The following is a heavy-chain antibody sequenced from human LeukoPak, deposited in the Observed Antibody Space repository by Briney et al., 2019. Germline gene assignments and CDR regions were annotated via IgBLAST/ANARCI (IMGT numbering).Heavy chain of an antibody. CDR2: IHYTGST. D-gene: IGHD3-3*01. J-gene: IGHJ4*02. V-gene: IGHV4-39*07. CDR1: GGSISSGSSY. Sequence: SETLSLTCSVSGGSISSGSSYWGWIRQPPGKGLEWIGSIHYTGSTYYNPSLKSRVTISVDTSKNQFSLKLSSVTAADTAVYYCAREGGYDFWSGYYLGPFDYWGQGTLVTVSS. CDR3: AREGGYDFWSGYYLGPFDY.